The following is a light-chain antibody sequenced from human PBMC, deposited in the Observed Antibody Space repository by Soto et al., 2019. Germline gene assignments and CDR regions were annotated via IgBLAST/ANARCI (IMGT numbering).Light chain of an antibody. CDR3: QSYDSSVGGLAV. V-gene: IGLV1-40*01. J-gene: IGLJ2*01. CDR2: GNT. Sequence: QPVLTQPPSVSGAPGQRVTISCTGNRSNIGAGYDVHWYRQLPGTAPKLLIHGNTNRPSGVPDRFSGSKSGTSASLAITGLQTEDEADYYCQSYDSSVGGLAVFGGGTKVTVL. CDR1: RSNIGAGYD.